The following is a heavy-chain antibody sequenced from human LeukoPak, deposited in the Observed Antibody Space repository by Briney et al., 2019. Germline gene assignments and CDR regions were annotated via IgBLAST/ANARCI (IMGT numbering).Heavy chain of an antibody. V-gene: IGHV1-24*01. D-gene: IGHD2-21*02. Sequence: ASVKVSCKVSGNTLSELSVHWVRQAPGKGLEWMGGFDVDGETSYAQQVQDRFTVTEDTSTDTAYTELSSLRFEDTAVYYCVNGGDYHAMDVWGQGTTVTVSS. CDR2: FDVDGET. CDR1: GNTLSELS. CDR3: VNGGDYHAMDV. J-gene: IGHJ6*02.